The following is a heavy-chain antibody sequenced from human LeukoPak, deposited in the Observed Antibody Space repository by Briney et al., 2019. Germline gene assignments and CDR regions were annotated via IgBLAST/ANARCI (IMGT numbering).Heavy chain of an antibody. CDR3: ATALYCGGDCYDFEY. D-gene: IGHD2-21*02. J-gene: IGHJ4*02. V-gene: IGHV5-51*01. Sequence: GESLKISCKGSGYSFTSYWIGWVRQMPGKGLEWMGSIYPGDSDTRYSPSFQGQVTISADKYISTAYLQWSSLKASDTAMYYCATALYCGGDCYDFEYWGQGTLVTVSS. CDR1: GYSFTSYW. CDR2: IYPGDSDT.